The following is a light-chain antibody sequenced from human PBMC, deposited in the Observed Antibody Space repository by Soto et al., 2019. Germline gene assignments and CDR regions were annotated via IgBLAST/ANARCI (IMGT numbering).Light chain of an antibody. CDR2: NNN. CDR1: SSNIRTNA. V-gene: IGLV1-44*01. Sequence: QSVLTQPPSASGTPGQRVTISCSGGSSNIRTNAVNWYQQLPGTAPKLLIYNNNQRPSGVPDRFSGSKSGTLASLAISELQSEDEADYYCAAWDDSLNGYVFGTGTKVTVL. J-gene: IGLJ1*01. CDR3: AAWDDSLNGYV.